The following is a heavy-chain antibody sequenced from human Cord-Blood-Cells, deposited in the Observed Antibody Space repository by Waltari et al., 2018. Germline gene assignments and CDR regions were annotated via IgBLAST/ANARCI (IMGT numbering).Heavy chain of an antibody. CDR2: IAPNFGTA. CDR3: ARVCLAAAGTHPYWYFDL. Sequence: QVQLVQSGAEVKKPGSSVKVSCKASGGTFSSYAISWVRQAPGQGLEWMGVIAPNFGTANYAQKFQGRVTITADESTSTAYMELSSLRSEDTAVYYCARVCLAAAGTHPYWYFDLWGRGTLVTVAS. V-gene: IGHV1-69*01. CDR1: GGTFSSYA. D-gene: IGHD6-13*01. J-gene: IGHJ2*01.